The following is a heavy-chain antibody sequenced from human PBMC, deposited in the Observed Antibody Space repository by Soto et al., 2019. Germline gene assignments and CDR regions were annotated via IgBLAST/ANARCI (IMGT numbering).Heavy chain of an antibody. CDR3: ARKSRYGENWFDP. D-gene: IGHD4-17*01. V-gene: IGHV1-2*02. Sequence: ASVKVSCKASGYTFTGYYMHWVRQAPGQGLEWMGWINPNSGGTNYAQKFQGRVTMTRDTSISTAYMELSRLRSDDTAVYYCARKSRYGENWFDPWGQGNLVTVSS. CDR2: INPNSGGT. CDR1: GYTFTGYY. J-gene: IGHJ5*02.